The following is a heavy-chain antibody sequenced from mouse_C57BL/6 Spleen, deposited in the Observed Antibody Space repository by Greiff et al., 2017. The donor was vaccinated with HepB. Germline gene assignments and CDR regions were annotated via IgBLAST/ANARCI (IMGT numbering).Heavy chain of an antibody. CDR3: AIDGSSSGYFDV. D-gene: IGHD1-1*01. J-gene: IGHJ1*03. CDR1: GYSFTDYN. Sequence: EVQLQQSGPELVKPGASVKISCKASGYSFTDYNMNWVKQSNGKSLEWIGVINPNYGTTSYNQKFKGKAYMQLNSLTSEDSAVYYCAIDGSSSGYFDVWGTGTTVTVSS. V-gene: IGHV1-39*01. CDR2: INPNYGTT.